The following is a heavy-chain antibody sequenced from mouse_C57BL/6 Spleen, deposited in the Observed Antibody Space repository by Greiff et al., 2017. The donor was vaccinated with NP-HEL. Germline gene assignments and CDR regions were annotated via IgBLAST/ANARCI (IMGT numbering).Heavy chain of an antibody. V-gene: IGHV14-4*01. CDR2: IDPENGDT. Sequence: EVQLQHSGAELVRPGASVKLSCTASGFNIKDDYMHWVKQRPEQGLEWIGWIDPENGDTEYASKFQGKATITADTSSNTAYLQLSSLTSEDTAVYYCTTGVRGGAWFAYWGQGTLVTVSA. J-gene: IGHJ3*01. CDR1: GFNIKDDY. CDR3: TTGVRGGAWFAY.